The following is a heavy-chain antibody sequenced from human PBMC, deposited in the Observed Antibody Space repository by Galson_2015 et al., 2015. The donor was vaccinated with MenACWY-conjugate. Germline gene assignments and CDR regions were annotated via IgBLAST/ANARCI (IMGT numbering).Heavy chain of an antibody. CDR3: ARSTTVVSPVENYYGMDV. J-gene: IGHJ6*02. CDR2: IYPGDSAT. D-gene: IGHD4-23*01. Sequence: QSGAVVKKPGESLQISCKGSGSSFTDYWIGWVRQMPGKGLEWMGIIYPGDSATRYSPSFLGQVTISGDKSISTAYLQWSSLKASDTAMYYCARSTTVVSPVENYYGMDVWGQGTTVTVSS. V-gene: IGHV5-51*01. CDR1: GSSFTDYW.